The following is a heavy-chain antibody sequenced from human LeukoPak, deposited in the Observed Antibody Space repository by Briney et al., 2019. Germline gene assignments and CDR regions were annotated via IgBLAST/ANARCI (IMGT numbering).Heavy chain of an antibody. V-gene: IGHV4-30-4*01. J-gene: IGHJ5*02. Sequence: SPSETLSLTCTVSGGSISSGDYYWSWIRQPPGKGLEWIGYIYYSGSTYYNPSLKSRVTISVDTSKNQFSLKLSSVTAADTAVYYCAREGQLAFNWFDPWGQGTLVTVSS. D-gene: IGHD6-13*01. CDR2: IYYSGST. CDR3: AREGQLAFNWFDP. CDR1: GGSISSGDYY.